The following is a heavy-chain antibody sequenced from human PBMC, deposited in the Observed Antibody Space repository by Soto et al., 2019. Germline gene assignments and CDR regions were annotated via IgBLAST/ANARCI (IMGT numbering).Heavy chain of an antibody. CDR1: GGSFDITSSY. V-gene: IGHV4-39*01. J-gene: IGHJ4*02. D-gene: IGHD1-1*01. CDR3: ATIPIVGTKPYYFNS. Sequence: LQLQESGPGLVKPSETLSLTCTVSGGSFDITSSYWAWVRQPPGKGLEWIAYIYYSGSTYYNPSLRSRISISEDTSTNQLSLRLSSVTAADTAVYYCATIPIVGTKPYYFNSWGQGTLVTVSS. CDR2: IYYSGST.